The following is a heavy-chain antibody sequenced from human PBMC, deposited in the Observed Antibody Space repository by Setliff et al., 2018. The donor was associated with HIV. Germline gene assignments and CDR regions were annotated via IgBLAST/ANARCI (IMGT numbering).Heavy chain of an antibody. Sequence: SETLSLTCAVYGGSFTAYYWTWIRQPPGKGLEWIGEIHHGGSTNYMPSLKNRVTISVDTSKNQFSLTLRSLTAADTAVYYCARGVYYYYDSDAYWYWFDPWGQGTLVTVSS. D-gene: IGHD3-22*01. CDR2: IHHGGST. V-gene: IGHV4-34*01. CDR3: ARGVYYYYDSDAYWYWFDP. CDR1: GGSFTAYY. J-gene: IGHJ5*02.